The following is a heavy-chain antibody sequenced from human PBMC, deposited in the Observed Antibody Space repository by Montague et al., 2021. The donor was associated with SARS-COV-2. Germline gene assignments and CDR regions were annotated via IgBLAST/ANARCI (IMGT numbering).Heavy chain of an antibody. CDR3: ARGGTYHYGMDV. D-gene: IGHD3-16*01. J-gene: IGHJ6*02. CDR2: IYYTGNT. Sequence: SETLSLTCAVSDGSISSPNWWNWVRQPPGKGLVWFGEIYYTGNTNYNPSRKSRVTIFIDKAKNHFSLQLSSVTAAATAAYYCARGGTYHYGMDVWGQGTTVAVSS. V-gene: IGHV4-4*02. CDR1: DGSISSPNW.